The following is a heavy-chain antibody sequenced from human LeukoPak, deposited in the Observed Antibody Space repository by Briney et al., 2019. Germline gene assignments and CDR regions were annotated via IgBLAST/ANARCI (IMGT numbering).Heavy chain of an antibody. D-gene: IGHD1-1*01. CDR2: LYSGGST. V-gene: IGHV3-53*01. Sequence: GGSLRLSCAASGFTVSNNYMSWVRQAPGKGLEWVSVLYSGGSTYYADSVKGRFTISRDNSKNTLYLQMNNLRVDDTAVYYCAREDEATGLAMDYWGQGTLVTVSS. CDR3: AREDEATGLAMDY. CDR1: GFTVSNNY. J-gene: IGHJ4*02.